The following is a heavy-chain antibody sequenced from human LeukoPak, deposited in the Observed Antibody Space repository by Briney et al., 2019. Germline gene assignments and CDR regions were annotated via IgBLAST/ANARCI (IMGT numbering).Heavy chain of an antibody. D-gene: IGHD1-14*01. Sequence: GGSLRLSCAASGFTFSSHWMSWVRQAPGKGLQWVANIKEDGSEKYYVDSVKGRFAISRDNAKTSLYLQMNSLRAEDTAVYFCARESTGFSIDYWGQGNLVTVSS. J-gene: IGHJ4*02. V-gene: IGHV3-7*01. CDR2: IKEDGSEK. CDR1: GFTFSSHW. CDR3: ARESTGFSIDY.